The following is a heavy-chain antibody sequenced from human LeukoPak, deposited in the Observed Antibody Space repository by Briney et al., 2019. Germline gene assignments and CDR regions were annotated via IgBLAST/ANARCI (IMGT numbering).Heavy chain of an antibody. CDR2: ISAYDGHT. Sequence: ASVKVSCKASGYTFTSYGISWVRQAPGQGLEWMGWISAYDGHTYSAQKVQGRVTITADKSTSTAYMELSSLRSEDTAVYYCARAPPRLDGYILYYWGRGTLVTVSS. D-gene: IGHD5-24*01. CDR1: GYTFTSYG. J-gene: IGHJ4*02. CDR3: ARAPPRLDGYILYY. V-gene: IGHV1-18*01.